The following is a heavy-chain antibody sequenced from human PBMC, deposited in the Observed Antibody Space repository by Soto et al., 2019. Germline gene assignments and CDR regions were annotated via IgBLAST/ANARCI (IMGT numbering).Heavy chain of an antibody. CDR2: IKSRYAGGST. J-gene: IGHJ3*02. CDR3: AVTYGSESSYAFDT. D-gene: IGHD3-10*01. CDR1: GFTFTNAW. Sequence: EVQLVESGGGLVKPGGSLRVSCAASGFTFTNAWVNWVRQAPGKGLEWVGRIKSRYAGGSTDYAAPVKGRFTISRDDSENTLYLQMNSLKTEDTAVYYCAVTYGSESSYAFDTWGQGTMVTVSS. V-gene: IGHV3-15*01.